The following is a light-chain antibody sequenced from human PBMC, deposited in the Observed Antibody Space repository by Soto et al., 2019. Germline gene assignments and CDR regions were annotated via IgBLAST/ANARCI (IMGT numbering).Light chain of an antibody. Sequence: EILLTQSPGTLSLSPGERATLSCRASQRVSSTYLAWYQQKPGQAPRLLIYGTSSRATGIPTRFSGSGSGTDFTLSITRLEPEDFAAYYGQQYETSLGLTFGQGTKVDIK. J-gene: IGKJ1*01. CDR2: GTS. CDR3: QQYETSLGLT. V-gene: IGKV3-20*01. CDR1: QRVSSTY.